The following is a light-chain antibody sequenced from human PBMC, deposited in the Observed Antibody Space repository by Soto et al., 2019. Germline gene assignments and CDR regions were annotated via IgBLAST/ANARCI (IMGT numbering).Light chain of an antibody. CDR2: EAS. V-gene: IGKV1-5*01. CDR3: KQFNSYPIT. Sequence: DIQMTQAEYALYSPLSDRVTITWRASQSMSSYLYGCQQKRGKAPKLLIYEASNLESGVPSRLSGSGSGTEFTLTIGGLQPADSATHYCKQFNSYPITFGQGTQLEI. CDR1: QSMSSY. J-gene: IGKJ5*01.